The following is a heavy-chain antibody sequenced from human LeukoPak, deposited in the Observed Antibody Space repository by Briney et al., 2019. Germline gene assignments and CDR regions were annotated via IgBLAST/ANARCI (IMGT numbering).Heavy chain of an antibody. CDR2: IIAIFGTA. D-gene: IGHD3-10*01. Sequence: GGSVSVSCTASGGTFSSYAISWVRQAPGQGVEWMGGIIAIFGTANYAQKFQGRVTITADKSTSTAYMELSSLRSEDTAVYYCARLQDYYGSAKPYYYYMDVWGKGTTVTVSS. CDR3: ARLQDYYGSAKPYYYYMDV. J-gene: IGHJ6*03. V-gene: IGHV1-69*06. CDR1: GGTFSSYA.